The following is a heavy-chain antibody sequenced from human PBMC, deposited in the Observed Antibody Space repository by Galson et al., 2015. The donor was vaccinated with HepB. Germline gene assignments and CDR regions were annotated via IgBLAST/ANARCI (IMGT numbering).Heavy chain of an antibody. V-gene: IGHV2-70*11. CDR1: GFSLSTSGMC. J-gene: IGHJ6*02. CDR2: IDWDDDK. CDR3: ARLHYSSSRRIPYGMDV. D-gene: IGHD6-13*01. Sequence: PALVKPTQTLTLTCTFSGFSLSTSGMCVSWIRQPPGKALEWLARIDWDDDKYYSTSLKTRLTISKDTSKNQVVLTMTNMDPVDTATYYCARLHYSSSRRIPYGMDVWGQGTTVTVSS.